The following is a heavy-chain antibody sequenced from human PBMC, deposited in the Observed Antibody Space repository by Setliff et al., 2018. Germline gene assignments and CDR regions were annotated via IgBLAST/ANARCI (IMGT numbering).Heavy chain of an antibody. J-gene: IGHJ4*02. V-gene: IGHV1-69*05. D-gene: IGHD2-15*01. Sequence: GASVKVSCKASGYTFTSYVINWVRQATGQGLEWMGWMNPIFGTANDAQKFQGRVTITTDESTSTAYMELSSLRSEDTDVYYCARGANPGEGYCSGGSCYTFVDWGQGTLVTVSS. CDR1: GYTFTSYV. CDR2: MNPIFGTA. CDR3: ARGANPGEGYCSGGSCYTFVD.